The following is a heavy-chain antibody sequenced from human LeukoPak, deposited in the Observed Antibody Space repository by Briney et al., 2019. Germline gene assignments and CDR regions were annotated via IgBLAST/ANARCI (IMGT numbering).Heavy chain of an antibody. CDR2: NNEGATTI. D-gene: IGHD2-21*02. CDR1: GFPANNYE. J-gene: IGHJ4*02. V-gene: IGHV3-48*03. Sequence: PGGSRSLPWPAFGFPANNYEMPGFRQAPGKGLEGISYNNEGATTINYADSVWGRFTISRDNAQNSVHLQMNSLRDEDTAVYYCVRGRLLRSTNYFDYWGQGALVTVSS. CDR3: VRGRLLRSTNYFDY.